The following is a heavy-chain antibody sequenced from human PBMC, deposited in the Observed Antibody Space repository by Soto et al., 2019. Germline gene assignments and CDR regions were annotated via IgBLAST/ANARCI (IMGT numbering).Heavy chain of an antibody. CDR3: ARLSDSSGYPFDY. CDR2: FYRADSDS. Sequence: GESLKISCKASGYNFTNHWIAWVRQMPGRGLEWMGIFYRADSDSTYSPSFEGQVTISADKSINTAYLQWSSLKASDTAMYYCARLSDSSGYPFDYWGQGTLVTVSS. J-gene: IGHJ4*02. CDR1: GYNFTNHW. D-gene: IGHD3-22*01. V-gene: IGHV5-51*01.